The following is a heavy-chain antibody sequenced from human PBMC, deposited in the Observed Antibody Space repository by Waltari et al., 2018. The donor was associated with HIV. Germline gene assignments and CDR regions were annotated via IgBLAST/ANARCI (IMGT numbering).Heavy chain of an antibody. J-gene: IGHJ4*02. CDR3: TSEEDYGSGSHFDY. Sequence: EVQLVESGGDLLKPGGCLRFSCAASGFTLTSVWMSWVRQAPGKGLEWVGRIKTKGEGGATDYAAAVKGRFTISRDDSKNTVYLQMNSLKIEDTAVYYCTSEEDYGSGSHFDYWGQGTLVTVSS. D-gene: IGHD3-10*01. CDR2: IKTKGEGGAT. CDR1: GFTLTSVW. V-gene: IGHV3-15*01.